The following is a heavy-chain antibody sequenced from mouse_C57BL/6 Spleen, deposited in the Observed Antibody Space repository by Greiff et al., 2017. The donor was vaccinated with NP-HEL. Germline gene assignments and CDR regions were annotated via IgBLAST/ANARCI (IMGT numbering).Heavy chain of an antibody. CDR1: GFTFSSYA. CDR2: ISSGGDYI. CDR3: TRGRGFYYDYDGRSAMDY. Sequence: EVKVVESGEGLVKPGGSLKLSCAASGFTFSSYAMSWVRQTPEKRLEWVAYISSGGDYIYYADTVKGRFTISRDNARNTLYLQMSSLKSEDTAMYYCTRGRGFYYDYDGRSAMDYWGQGTSVTVSS. J-gene: IGHJ4*01. D-gene: IGHD2-4*01. V-gene: IGHV5-9-1*02.